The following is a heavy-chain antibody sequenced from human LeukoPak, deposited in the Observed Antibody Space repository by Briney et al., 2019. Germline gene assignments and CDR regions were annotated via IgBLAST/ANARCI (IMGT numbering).Heavy chain of an antibody. CDR2: IYYTGST. CDR1: GGSISSFY. V-gene: IGHV4-59*01. D-gene: IGHD3-9*01. J-gene: IGHJ5*02. CDR3: ARDVRNYDILTGYYIENWFDP. Sequence: SETLSLTCTVSGGSISSFYWSWIRQPPGKGLEWIGYIYYTGSTNYNSSLKSRVTISVDTSKNQFSLKLSSVTAADTAVYYCARDVRNYDILTGYYIENWFDPWGQGTLVTVSS.